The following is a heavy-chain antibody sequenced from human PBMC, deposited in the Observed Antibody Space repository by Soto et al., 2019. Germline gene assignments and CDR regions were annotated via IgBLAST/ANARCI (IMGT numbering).Heavy chain of an antibody. J-gene: IGHJ6*02. CDR2: INPNSGGT. D-gene: IGHD3-9*01. CDR3: ARGHYYDILTGYYTTFGDYYGMDV. Sequence: ASVKVSCKASGYTFTGYYMHWVRQAPGQGLEWMGWINPNSGGTNYAQKFQGWVTMTRDTSISTAYMELSRLRSDDTAVYYCARGHYYDILTGYYTTFGDYYGMDVWGQGTTVTVSS. CDR1: GYTFTGYY. V-gene: IGHV1-2*04.